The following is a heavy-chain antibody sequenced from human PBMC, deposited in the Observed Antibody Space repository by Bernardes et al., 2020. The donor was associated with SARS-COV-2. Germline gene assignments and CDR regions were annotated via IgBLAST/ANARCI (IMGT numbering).Heavy chain of an antibody. CDR1: AFTFSNYN. D-gene: IGHD6-13*01. Sequence: VRSTSLSCVASAFTFSNYNMNWVRQAAGEGLGWVSYISSTSSPIYYADSVKGRFTISRDNAKSPLYLQMNSLRAEDTAVYYCARVYSRSGVFDYWGQGTLVTVSS. V-gene: IGHV3-48*04. CDR2: ISSTSSPI. CDR3: ARVYSRSGVFDY. J-gene: IGHJ4*02.